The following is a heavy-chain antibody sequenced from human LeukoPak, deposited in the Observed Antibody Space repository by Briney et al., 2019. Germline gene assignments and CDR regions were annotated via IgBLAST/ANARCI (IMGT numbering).Heavy chain of an antibody. Sequence: PGGSLRLSCAASGFTFSSYWMSWVRQAPGKGLEWVANIKQDGSEKYYVDSVKGRFTISRDNAKNSLYLQMNSLRAEDTAVYYCAREDLEITAMVDYWGQGTLVTVSS. V-gene: IGHV3-7*01. CDR1: GFTFSSYW. D-gene: IGHD5-18*01. J-gene: IGHJ4*02. CDR3: AREDLEITAMVDY. CDR2: IKQDGSEK.